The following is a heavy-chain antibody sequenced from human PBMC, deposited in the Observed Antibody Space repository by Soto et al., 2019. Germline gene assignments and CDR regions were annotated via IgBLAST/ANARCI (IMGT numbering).Heavy chain of an antibody. J-gene: IGHJ6*02. CDR3: AKEVYGAARGAMDV. CDR2: ISDNGGST. Sequence: EVQLLESGGGLVQPGGSLRLSCAASGFTFNNNVMNWVRQAPGKGLEWVSGISDNGGSTYYADSVKGRCTISRDNSKNTLYLQMNSLRADDTAVYDCAKEVYGAARGAMDVWGQGTTATVSS. CDR1: GFTFNNNV. V-gene: IGHV3-23*01. D-gene: IGHD3-10*01.